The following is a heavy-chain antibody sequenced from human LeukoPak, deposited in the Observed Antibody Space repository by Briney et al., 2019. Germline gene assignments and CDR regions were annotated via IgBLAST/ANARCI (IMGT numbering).Heavy chain of an antibody. D-gene: IGHD3-10*01. CDR3: AKGGAVSSKSITMVRGTRRYYYYMDV. CDR2: ISGSGDST. J-gene: IGHJ6*03. V-gene: IGHV3-23*01. CDR1: GFTFSSFG. Sequence: GGSLRLSCGASGFTFSSFGMSWVRQAPGKGLEWVSTISGSGDSTYYADSVKGRFSMSRDNSKNTLYLQMNSLRAEDTAVYYCAKGGAVSSKSITMVRGTRRYYYYMDVWGKGTTVTISS.